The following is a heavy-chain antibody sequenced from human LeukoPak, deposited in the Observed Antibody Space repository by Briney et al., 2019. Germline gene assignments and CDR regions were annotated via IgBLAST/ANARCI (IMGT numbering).Heavy chain of an antibody. CDR1: GDSVSSNGAA. CDR2: TFYRSKRFY. D-gene: IGHD3-10*01. CDR3: ARDPSGDQGLDY. Sequence: SQTLSLTCAISGDSVSSNGAAWYWIRQSPSRGLEWLGRTFYRSKRFYAYAVSVESRITVRPDTSKNHYSLELRSVTPEDTAVYYCARDPSGDQGLDYWGQGILVTVST. V-gene: IGHV6-1*01. J-gene: IGHJ4*02.